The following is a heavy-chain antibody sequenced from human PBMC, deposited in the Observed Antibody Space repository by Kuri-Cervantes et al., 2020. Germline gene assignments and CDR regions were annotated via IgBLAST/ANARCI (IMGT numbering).Heavy chain of an antibody. D-gene: IGHD6-13*01. J-gene: IGHJ6*02. V-gene: IGHV3-21*01. Sequence: GGSLRLSCAASRFTFSTYSMNWVRQAPGKGLEWVSSISSTSSYIYYADSVKGRFTISRDNAKNSLYLQMNSLRAEDTAVYYCARDGRGQQYYYGMDVWGQGTTVTVSS. CDR2: ISSTSSYI. CDR3: ARDGRGQQYYYGMDV. CDR1: RFTFSTYS.